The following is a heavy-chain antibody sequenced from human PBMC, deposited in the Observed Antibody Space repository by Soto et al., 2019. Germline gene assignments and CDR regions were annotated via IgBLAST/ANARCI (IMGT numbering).Heavy chain of an antibody. CDR2: ISSSSSTI. Sequence: GGSLRLSCAASGFTFSSYSMNWVRQSPGKGLEWVSYISSSSSTIYYADSVKGRFTISRDNAKNSLYLQMNSLRDEDTAVYYCATPASSGFDIWGQGTMVTVSS. CDR3: ATPASSGFDI. D-gene: IGHD3-22*01. V-gene: IGHV3-48*02. CDR1: GFTFSSYS. J-gene: IGHJ3*02.